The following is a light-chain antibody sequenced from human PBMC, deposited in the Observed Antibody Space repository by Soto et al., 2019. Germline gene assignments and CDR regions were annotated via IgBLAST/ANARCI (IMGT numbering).Light chain of an antibody. J-gene: IGLJ1*01. Sequence: QSALTQPASVSGSPGQSITISCTGDSSDVGGYHYVSWYQQHPGKAPKVIIFEVSNRPSGVSSRFSGSRSGNTASLTISGLQAEDEAHYYCSSYTSSSPYVFGTGTKVTVL. CDR3: SSYTSSSPYV. V-gene: IGLV2-14*01. CDR2: EVS. CDR1: SSDVGGYHY.